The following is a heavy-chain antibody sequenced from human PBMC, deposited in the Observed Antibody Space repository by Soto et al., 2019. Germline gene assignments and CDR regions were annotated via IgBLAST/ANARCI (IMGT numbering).Heavy chain of an antibody. CDR1: GFTFSSYA. D-gene: IGHD2-8*01. CDR2: ISGSGGST. J-gene: IGHJ4*02. V-gene: IGHV3-23*01. CDR3: AKGGLGYCTNGVCYTFDY. Sequence: GGSLRLSCAASGFTFSSYAMSWVRQAPGKGLEWVSAISGSGGSTYYADSVKGRFTISRDNSKNTLYLQMNSLRAEDTAVYYCAKGGLGYCTNGVCYTFDYWGQGTLVTVSS.